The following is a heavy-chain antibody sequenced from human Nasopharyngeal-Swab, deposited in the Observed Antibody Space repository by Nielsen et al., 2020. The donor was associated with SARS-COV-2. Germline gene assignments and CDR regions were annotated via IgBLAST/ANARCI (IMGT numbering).Heavy chain of an antibody. J-gene: IGHJ3*02. CDR2: IYYSGST. D-gene: IGHD3-10*01. Sequence: WIRQPPGKGLEWIGSIYYSGSTYYNPSLRSRVTISVDTSKNQFSLKLSSVTAADTAVYYCARGANYYGSGCYYRLRPKAFDIWGQGTMVTVSS. V-gene: IGHV4-39*01. CDR3: ARGANYYGSGCYYRLRPKAFDI.